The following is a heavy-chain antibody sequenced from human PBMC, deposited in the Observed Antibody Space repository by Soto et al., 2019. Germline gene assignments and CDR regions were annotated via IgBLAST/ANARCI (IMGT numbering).Heavy chain of an antibody. V-gene: IGHV4-59*01. Sequence: QVQLQESGPGLVKPSETLSLTCTVSGGSISSYYWSWLRQPPGKGLEWNGYIYYSGSTNYNHSRMSRDTVSVDNSKNQCSLKLSSEAAADTAVYYCARGSDCSSTSCYYYYYMDVWGKGTTVTVSS. D-gene: IGHD2-2*01. J-gene: IGHJ6*03. CDR3: ARGSDCSSTSCYYYYYMDV. CDR1: GGSISSYY. CDR2: IYYSGST.